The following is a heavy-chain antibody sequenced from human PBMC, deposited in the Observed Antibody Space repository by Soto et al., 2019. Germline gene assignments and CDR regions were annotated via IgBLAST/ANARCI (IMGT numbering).Heavy chain of an antibody. V-gene: IGHV1-2*02. Sequence: QLVQSGAEVKKTGASVRVSCKTSGPTFIAYYIHWVRQAPGQGLEWMGWIDPKSGGTTYEQKFLGRVTMTRDTSINTAYMVLNRLTSDDTAVYYCARVSVDVPEWGQGTLITVSS. CDR1: GPTFIAYY. CDR2: IDPKSGGT. CDR3: ARVSVDVPE. D-gene: IGHD5-12*01. J-gene: IGHJ4*02.